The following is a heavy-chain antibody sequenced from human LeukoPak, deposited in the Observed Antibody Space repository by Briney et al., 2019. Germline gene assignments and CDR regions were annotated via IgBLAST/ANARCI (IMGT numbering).Heavy chain of an antibody. D-gene: IGHD3-10*01. J-gene: IGHJ4*02. CDR2: IFYSGTT. CDR1: GGSINNYY. V-gene: IGHV4-59*01. CDR3: AREANYYGSGSYFEGTFDY. Sequence: SETLSLTCTVSGGSINNYYWSWIRQSPGKGLEWIGYIFYSGTTNYNPSLKSRVTISVDTSKNQFSLRLSSVTAADTAVYYCAREANYYGSGSYFEGTFDYWGQGSLVTVSS.